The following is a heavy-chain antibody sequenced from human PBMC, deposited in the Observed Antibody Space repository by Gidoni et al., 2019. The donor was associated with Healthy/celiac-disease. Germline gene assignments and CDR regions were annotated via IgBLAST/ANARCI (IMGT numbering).Heavy chain of an antibody. CDR1: GFTVSSNY. CDR2: MYSGGIT. D-gene: IGHD2-2*01. CDR3: ARDGGYCSSTSCRRNYGMDV. J-gene: IGHJ6*02. Sequence: EVQLVESGGGLVQPGGSLRLSCAASGFTVSSNYMSWVRQAPGKGLEWVSVMYSGGITYYADSVKGRFTISRHNSKNTLYLQMNSLRAEDTAVYSCARDGGYCSSTSCRRNYGMDVWGQGTTVTVSS. V-gene: IGHV3-53*04.